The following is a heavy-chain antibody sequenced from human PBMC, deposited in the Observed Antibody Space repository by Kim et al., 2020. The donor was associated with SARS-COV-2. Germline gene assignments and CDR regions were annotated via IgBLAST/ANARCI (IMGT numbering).Heavy chain of an antibody. V-gene: IGHV3-33*01. CDR1: GFTFSSYG. CDR2: IWYDGSNK. CDR3: ARDGGLPAAVIGYYYGMDV. J-gene: IGHJ6*02. D-gene: IGHD2-2*01. Sequence: GGSLRLSCAASGFTFSSYGMHWVRQAPGKGLEWVAVIWYDGSNKYYADSVKGRFTISRDNSKNTLYLQMNSLRAEDTAVYYCARDGGLPAAVIGYYYGMDVWGQGTTVTVSS.